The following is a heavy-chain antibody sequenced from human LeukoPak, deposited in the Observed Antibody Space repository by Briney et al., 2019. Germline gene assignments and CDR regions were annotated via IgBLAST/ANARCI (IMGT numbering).Heavy chain of an antibody. CDR2: IYYSGST. J-gene: IGHJ5*02. D-gene: IGHD3-10*01. CDR3: ARYDGPWGVDP. CDR1: GGSISSGGYY. V-gene: IGHV4-31*03. Sequence: SETLSLTCTVSGGSISSGGYYWSWIRQHPGKGLEWIGYIYYSGSTYYNPSLKSRVTISLDTSKNQFSLKLSSVTAADTAVYYCARYDGPWGVDPWGQGTLVTVSS.